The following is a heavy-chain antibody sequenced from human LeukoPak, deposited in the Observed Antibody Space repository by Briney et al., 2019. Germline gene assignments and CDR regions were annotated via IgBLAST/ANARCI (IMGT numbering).Heavy chain of an antibody. CDR1: GGTFSSYA. V-gene: IGHV1-69*05. CDR2: IIPIFGTA. Sequence: SVKVSCKASGGTFSSYAISWVRQAPGQGLEWMGGIIPIFGTANCAQKFQGRVTITTDESTSTAYMELSSLRSEDTAVYYCARVRQWLVLGYFDYWGQGTLVTVSS. CDR3: ARVRQWLVLGYFDY. D-gene: IGHD6-19*01. J-gene: IGHJ4*02.